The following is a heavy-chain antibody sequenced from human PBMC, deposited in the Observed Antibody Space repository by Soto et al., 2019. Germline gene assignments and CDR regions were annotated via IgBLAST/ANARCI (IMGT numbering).Heavy chain of an antibody. CDR1: GGSFSGYY. D-gene: IGHD3-3*01. V-gene: IGHV4-34*01. J-gene: IGHJ6*02. CDR2: INHSGST. Sequence: SETLSLTCAVYGGSFSGYYWTWIRQPPGTGLEWIGEINHSGSTNYNPSLKSRVTISVDTSKNQFSLKLTSVTAADTAVYYCARDQGITTFGVYSMYYYGMDVWGQGTTVTVSS. CDR3: ARDQGITTFGVYSMYYYGMDV.